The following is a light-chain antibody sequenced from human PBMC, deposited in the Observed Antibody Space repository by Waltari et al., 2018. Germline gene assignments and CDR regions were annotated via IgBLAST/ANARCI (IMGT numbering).Light chain of an antibody. V-gene: IGKV1-39*01. Sequence: DIQMTQSPSSLSASVGDRVTITPRASQSISSYLNWYQQKPGKAPKLLIYAASSLQSGVPSRFSGSGSGTDFTLTISSLQPEDFATYYCQQSYSTPPYSFGQGTKLEIK. J-gene: IGKJ2*03. CDR3: QQSYSTPPYS. CDR2: AAS. CDR1: QSISSY.